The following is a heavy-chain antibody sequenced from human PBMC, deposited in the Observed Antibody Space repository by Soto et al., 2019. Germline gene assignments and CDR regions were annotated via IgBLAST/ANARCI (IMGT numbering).Heavy chain of an antibody. CDR2: MNPNSGNT. Sequence: QVQLVQSGAEVKKPGASVKVSGKASGYTFTSYDINWVRQATGQGLEWMGWMNPNSGNTGYAQKFQGRVTMTRNTSISTAYMELSSLRSEDTAVYYCARGPGVVVVVAATDGMDVWGQGTTVTVSS. J-gene: IGHJ6*02. CDR3: ARGPGVVVVVAATDGMDV. CDR1: GYTFTSYD. V-gene: IGHV1-8*01. D-gene: IGHD2-15*01.